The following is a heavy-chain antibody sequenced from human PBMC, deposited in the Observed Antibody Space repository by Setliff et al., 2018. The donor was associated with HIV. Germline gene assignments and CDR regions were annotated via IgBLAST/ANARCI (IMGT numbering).Heavy chain of an antibody. V-gene: IGHV3-30*03. CDR1: GFTFTKYG. Sequence: GGSLRLSCVTSGFTFTKYGLHWVRQAPGKGLEWVAVISYDGGRKDYAESVNGRFTISRDDSKSKLYLQMNSLRVEDTAVYYCSGFEMWGQGTMVTVSS. J-gene: IGHJ3*02. CDR2: ISYDGGRK. CDR3: SGFEM.